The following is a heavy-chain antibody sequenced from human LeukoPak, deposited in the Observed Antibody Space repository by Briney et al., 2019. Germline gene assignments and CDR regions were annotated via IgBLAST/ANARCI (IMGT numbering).Heavy chain of an antibody. Sequence: SGGSVRLSCAASGFIFSNYAMAWVRQTPGKGLEWVSAISGSGLRTNYADSARGRFTISRDNSKNTVDLQMDSLRAEDTAIYYCARGWMAKYYFDYWGQGTLVTVSS. J-gene: IGHJ4*02. D-gene: IGHD5-12*01. CDR2: ISGSGLRT. V-gene: IGHV3-23*01. CDR1: GFIFSNYA. CDR3: ARGWMAKYYFDY.